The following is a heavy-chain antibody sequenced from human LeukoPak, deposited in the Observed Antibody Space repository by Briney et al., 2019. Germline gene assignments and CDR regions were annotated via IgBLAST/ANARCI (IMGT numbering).Heavy chain of an antibody. V-gene: IGHV3-66*02. CDR1: GFTVSNSY. CDR2: FYSDDDT. J-gene: IGHJ3*02. Sequence: PGGSLRLSCAASGFTVSNSYMSWVRQAPGKGLEWVSLFYSDDDTHYPDSVKGRFTISRDNSKNTLYLQMSSLRVEDTAVYYCAREGYYDTSGASRAFDIWGQGTMVTVSS. CDR3: AREGYYDTSGASRAFDI. D-gene: IGHD3-22*01.